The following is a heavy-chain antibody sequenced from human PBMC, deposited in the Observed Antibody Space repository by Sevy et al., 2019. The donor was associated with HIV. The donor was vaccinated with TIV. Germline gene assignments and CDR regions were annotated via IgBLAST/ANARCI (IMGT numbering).Heavy chain of an antibody. CDR2: IYGSGGVT. J-gene: IGHJ3*02. V-gene: IGHV3-23*01. Sequence: GGSLRLSCKPSGFTFTSYAMNWVRQAPGKGLEWISTIYGSGGVTYYADSVKGRFTISRDKSNNTLYLQMNSLRTEDTARYYCAGGRDDSSGSFDALDIWGQGTRVTVSS. CDR1: GFTFTSYA. CDR3: AGGRDDSSGSFDALDI. D-gene: IGHD3-22*01.